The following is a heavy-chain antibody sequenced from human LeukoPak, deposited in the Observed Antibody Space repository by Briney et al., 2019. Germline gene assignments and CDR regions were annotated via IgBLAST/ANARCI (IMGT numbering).Heavy chain of an antibody. Sequence: SVKVSCKASGGIFSIYAISWVRHAPGQGLEWMGRIIPILGIANYAQNFQGRVTITADQSTSTAYMDLSSLRSEDTAVYYCARDLPPYYFDYWGQGTLVTVSS. V-gene: IGHV1-69*04. CDR2: IIPILGIA. J-gene: IGHJ4*02. CDR1: GGIFSIYA. CDR3: ARDLPPYYFDY.